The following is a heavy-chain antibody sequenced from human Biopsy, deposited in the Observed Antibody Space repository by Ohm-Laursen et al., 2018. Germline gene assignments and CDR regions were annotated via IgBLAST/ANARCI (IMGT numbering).Heavy chain of an antibody. CDR3: ARATNSTGWPYYYFYGMDV. V-gene: IGHV4-59*01. CDR2: IYYSGST. CDR1: GGSISSYY. J-gene: IGHJ6*02. Sequence: SQTLSLTCAVSGGSISSYYWSWIRQPPGQGLEWIGYIYYSGSTNYNPSLKSRVTISVDTSKNQFSLRLNSVTAADTAVYYCARATNSTGWPYYYFYGMDVWGQGTTVTVSS. D-gene: IGHD2/OR15-2a*01.